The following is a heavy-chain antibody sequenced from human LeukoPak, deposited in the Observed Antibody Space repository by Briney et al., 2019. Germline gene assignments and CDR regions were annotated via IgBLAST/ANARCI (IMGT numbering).Heavy chain of an antibody. D-gene: IGHD2/OR15-2a*01. CDR3: AKVVAGNIDYYFDY. Sequence: GGSLRLSCAASGFTVSSNYMTWVRQAPAKGLEWVSVIHSGGATYYADSVKGRFTISRDNSKNTVYLQMRNLRVEHTAVYYCAKVVAGNIDYYFDYWGQGILVAVSS. V-gene: IGHV3-53*01. CDR2: IHSGGAT. J-gene: IGHJ4*02. CDR1: GFTVSSNY.